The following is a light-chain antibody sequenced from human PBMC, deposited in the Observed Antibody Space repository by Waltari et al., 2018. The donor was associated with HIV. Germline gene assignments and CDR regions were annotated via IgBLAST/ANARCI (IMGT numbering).Light chain of an antibody. V-gene: IGLV1-47*01. CDR3: ATCDDSLSGWV. CDR2: RNG. Sequence: QSVLTQPPSASGTPGHRVTISCSGSRSNIGKNFIYWYQQFPGTAPNLLTYRNGQRPSGVPDRFSGSQSGTSASLAITGLRAEDEADYYCATCDDSLSGWVFGGGTKLTVL. J-gene: IGLJ3*02. CDR1: RSNIGKNF.